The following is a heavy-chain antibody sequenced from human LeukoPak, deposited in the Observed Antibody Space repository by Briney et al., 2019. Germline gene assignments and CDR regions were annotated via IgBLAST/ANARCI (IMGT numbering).Heavy chain of an antibody. CDR1: GGSISSSSYY. V-gene: IGHV4-39*01. CDR2: IYYSGST. J-gene: IGHJ4*02. CDR3: ARLNSFGGFDY. D-gene: IGHD3-16*01. Sequence: PSETLSLTCTVSGGSISSSSYYWGWIRQPPGKGLEWIGSIYYSGSTYYNPSLKSRVTISVDTSKNQFSLKLSSVTAADTAVYYCARLNSFGGFDYWGREPWSPSPQ.